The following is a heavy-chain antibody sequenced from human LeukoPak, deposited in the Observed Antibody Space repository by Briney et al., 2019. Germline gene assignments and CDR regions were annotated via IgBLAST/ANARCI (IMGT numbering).Heavy chain of an antibody. CDR1: GLTFTNAW. Sequence: KTGGSLRLSCAASGLTFTNAWMTWVRKVPGKGLEWVGRIKSKVDGGAADYATPVKGRFTISRDDSKNTMYLEMNSLKTEDTAVYYCTTDGKYSRSPSPKFWFDPWGQGTPVTVSS. V-gene: IGHV3-15*01. J-gene: IGHJ5*02. D-gene: IGHD1-26*01. CDR2: IKSKVDGGAA. CDR3: TTDGKYSRSPSPKFWFDP.